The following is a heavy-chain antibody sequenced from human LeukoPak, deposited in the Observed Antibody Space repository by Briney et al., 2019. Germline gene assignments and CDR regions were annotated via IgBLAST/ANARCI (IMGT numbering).Heavy chain of an antibody. Sequence: GGSLRLSCAASGFTFSNFWMHWVRQVPGKGLVWVSRISGDGSSTAYADSVKGRLTISRDNAKDTLYLQMNSLRAEETAVYYCVREGLYCTNGVCFRAASDYWGQGALVTVSS. CDR1: GFTFSNFW. CDR2: ISGDGSST. CDR3: VREGLYCTNGVCFRAASDY. D-gene: IGHD2-8*01. V-gene: IGHV3-74*01. J-gene: IGHJ4*02.